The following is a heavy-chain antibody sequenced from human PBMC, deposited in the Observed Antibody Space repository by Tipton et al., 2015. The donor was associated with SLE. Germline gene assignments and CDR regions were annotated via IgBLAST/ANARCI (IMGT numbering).Heavy chain of an antibody. D-gene: IGHD2-8*01. V-gene: IGHV4-39*01. CDR1: GDSISSSSYS. J-gene: IGHJ4*02. CDR2: SFYTGNT. Sequence: TLSLTCTVSGDSISSSSYSWAWFRPPPGNGLEWIGRSFYTGNTYSNHSLKSRVTISVETAKNRFSLKLNSVTAADTAVFYCARREIPDGVFDYWGQGALVTVSS. CDR3: ARREIPDGVFDY.